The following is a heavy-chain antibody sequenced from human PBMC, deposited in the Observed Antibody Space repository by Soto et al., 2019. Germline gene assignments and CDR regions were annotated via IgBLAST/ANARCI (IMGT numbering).Heavy chain of an antibody. J-gene: IGHJ5*02. V-gene: IGHV3-21*01. CDR3: TRDASRASSARGWFDP. Sequence: GCLTLACAASGSTVSSDSTTWVRQQPGTGLEWVSDITGSGGAYIYYTDALRGRFTISRDNAKNSLRLQMNSLRAEDTAVYYCTRDASRASSARGWFDPWGPGTLVTVSS. D-gene: IGHD6-13*01. CDR1: GSTVSSDS. CDR2: ITGSGGAYI.